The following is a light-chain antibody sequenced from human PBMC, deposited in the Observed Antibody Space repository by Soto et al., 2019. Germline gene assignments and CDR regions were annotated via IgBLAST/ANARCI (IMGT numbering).Light chain of an antibody. V-gene: IGKV1-39*01. CDR2: AAS. CDR3: QQSYGTPWT. CDR1: QSISNH. J-gene: IGKJ1*01. Sequence: IQITQSPSSLSSSVRDRITITCRAIQSISNHLNWYQQKPGKGPNLLIYAASSLQRGVPSRFSGSGSGRDFVLTISSLQPEDSATYYCQQSYGTPWTFGQGTKVDIK.